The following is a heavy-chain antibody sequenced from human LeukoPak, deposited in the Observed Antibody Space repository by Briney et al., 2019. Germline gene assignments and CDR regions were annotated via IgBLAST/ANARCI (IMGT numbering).Heavy chain of an antibody. Sequence: SENLSLTCTVSGGSISSYYWSWIRQPAGKGLEWIGRIYTSGSTNYNPSLKSRVTMSVDTSKNQFSLKLSSVTAADTAVYYCARDPTPYYDTLVYYMDVWGKGTTVTGSS. D-gene: IGHD3-9*01. CDR1: GGSISSYY. J-gene: IGHJ6*03. CDR2: IYTSGST. V-gene: IGHV4-4*07. CDR3: ARDPTPYYDTLVYYMDV.